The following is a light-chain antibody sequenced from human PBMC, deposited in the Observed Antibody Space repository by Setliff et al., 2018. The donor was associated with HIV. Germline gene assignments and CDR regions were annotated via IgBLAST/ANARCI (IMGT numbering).Light chain of an antibody. Sequence: QSALTQPPSASGSPGQSVTISCTGTSSDVGGHNYVSWYQQHPGKAPKVMIYEVSKRPSGVPDRFSGSKSGNTASLTVSGLQAEDEGDYYCSSYAGSNNYVVFGGGTK. CDR3: SSYAGSNNYVV. J-gene: IGLJ2*01. CDR1: SSDVGGHNY. V-gene: IGLV2-8*01. CDR2: EVS.